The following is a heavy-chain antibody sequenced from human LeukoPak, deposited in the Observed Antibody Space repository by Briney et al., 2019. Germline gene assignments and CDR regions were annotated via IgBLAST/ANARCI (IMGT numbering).Heavy chain of an antibody. D-gene: IGHD1-14*01. CDR3: AGDEEPYYYYYYMDV. V-gene: IGHV3-30*04. CDR1: GFTFSSYA. J-gene: IGHJ6*03. CDR2: ISYDGSNK. Sequence: GGSLRLSCAASGFTFSSYAMHWVRQAPGKGLEWVAVISYDGSNKYYADSVKGRFTISRDNSKNTLYLQMNSLRAEDTAVYYCAGDEEPYYYYYYMDVWGKGTTVTVSS.